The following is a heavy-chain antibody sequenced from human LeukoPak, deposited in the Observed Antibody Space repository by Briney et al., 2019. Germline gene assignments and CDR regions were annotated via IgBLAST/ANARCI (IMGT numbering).Heavy chain of an antibody. D-gene: IGHD3-10*01. Sequence: SETLSLTCTVSGGSISSYYWSWIRQPPGKGLEWIGYIYYSGSTNYNPSLKSRVTISVDTSKNQFSLKLSSVTAADTAVYYCAGVSVRGVIPTRIDYWGQGTLVTVSS. J-gene: IGHJ4*02. CDR3: AGVSVRGVIPTRIDY. CDR2: IYYSGST. V-gene: IGHV4-59*12. CDR1: GGSISSYY.